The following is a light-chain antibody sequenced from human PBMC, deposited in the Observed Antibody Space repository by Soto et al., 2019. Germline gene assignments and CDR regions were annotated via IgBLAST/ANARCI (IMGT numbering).Light chain of an antibody. CDR3: QQYGRSPAT. Sequence: EIVLTQSPGTLSLPPGERATLSCRASQSVSSNYLAWYQQKPGQAPRLLIFGASSRASGIPDRFSGSGSGTDFTLTIGRLEPEDFAVYYCQQYGRSPATFGQGTKVEIK. V-gene: IGKV3-20*01. CDR1: QSVSSNY. CDR2: GAS. J-gene: IGKJ1*01.